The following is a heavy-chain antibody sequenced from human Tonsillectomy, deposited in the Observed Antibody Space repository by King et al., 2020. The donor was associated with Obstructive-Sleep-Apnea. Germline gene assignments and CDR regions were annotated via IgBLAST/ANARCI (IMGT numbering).Heavy chain of an antibody. J-gene: IGHJ4*02. CDR2: IDPSDSYT. D-gene: IGHD6-13*01. Sequence: VQLVESGAEVKKPGESLRISCKGSGYSFTSYWISWVRQMPGKGLEWMGRIDPSDSYTNYSPSFQGHLTISADKSISTAYLQWGSLKASDTAMYYCASSSSWYEGVDYWGQGTLVTVSS. CDR1: GYSFTSYW. CDR3: ASSSSWYEGVDY. V-gene: IGHV5-10-1*03.